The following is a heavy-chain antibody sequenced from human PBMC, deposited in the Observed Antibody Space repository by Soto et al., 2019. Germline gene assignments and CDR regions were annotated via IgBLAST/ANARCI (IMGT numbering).Heavy chain of an antibody. CDR1: GFTFSSYA. CDR3: ASQGYYYDSSGYYYVGAFDI. D-gene: IGHD3-22*01. Sequence: EVQLLESGGGLVQPGGSLRLSCAASGFTFSSYAMSWVRQAPGKGLEWVSAISGSGGSTYYADSVKGRFTISRDNSKNTLYLQMNSPRAEDTAVYYCASQGYYYDSSGYYYVGAFDIWGQGTMVTVSS. V-gene: IGHV3-23*01. CDR2: ISGSGGST. J-gene: IGHJ3*02.